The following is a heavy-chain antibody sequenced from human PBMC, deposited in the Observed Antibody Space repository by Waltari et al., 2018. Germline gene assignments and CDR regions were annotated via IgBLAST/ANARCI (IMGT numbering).Heavy chain of an antibody. V-gene: IGHV3-21*01. Sequence: WVRQAPGQGLEWVSSISGSGSNIQYADSVRGRFTISRDTAKNALYLQMTGLRDEDTGAYYCAREYYGFLTGYYRDVWGQGTTVTVSS. CDR2: ISGSGSNI. J-gene: IGHJ6*02. CDR3: AREYYGFLTGYYRDV. D-gene: IGHD3-9*01.